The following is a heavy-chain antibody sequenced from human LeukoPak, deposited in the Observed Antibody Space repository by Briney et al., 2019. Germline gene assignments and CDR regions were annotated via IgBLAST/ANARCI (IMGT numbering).Heavy chain of an antibody. Sequence: GGSLRLSCAASGFTFSSYSMNWVRQAPGKGLEWVSYISSSSSTIYYADSVKGRFTISRDNAKNSLYLQMNSLRAEDTAVYYCARVGRVGYCSSTSCHNWFDPWDQGTLVTVSS. CDR2: ISSSSSTI. D-gene: IGHD2-2*01. V-gene: IGHV3-48*01. CDR3: ARVGRVGYCSSTSCHNWFDP. CDR1: GFTFSSYS. J-gene: IGHJ5*02.